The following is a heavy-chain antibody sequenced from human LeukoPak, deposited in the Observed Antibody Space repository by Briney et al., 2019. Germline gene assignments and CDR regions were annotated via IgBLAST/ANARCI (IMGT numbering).Heavy chain of an antibody. CDR1: GFTVSSNY. Sequence: PGGSLRLSCAASGFTVSSNYMSWVRQAPGKGLEWVSIIHSGGTTNYVDSVKGRFTISRDNSKNTLYLQMNSLRAEGTAVYYCARDQEYSSGWYAAYYYGMDVWGQGTTVTVSS. V-gene: IGHV3-53*01. J-gene: IGHJ6*02. CDR3: ARDQEYSSGWYAAYYYGMDV. CDR2: IHSGGTT. D-gene: IGHD6-19*01.